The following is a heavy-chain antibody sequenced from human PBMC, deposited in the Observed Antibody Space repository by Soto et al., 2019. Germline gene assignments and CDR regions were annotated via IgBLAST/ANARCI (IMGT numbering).Heavy chain of an antibody. V-gene: IGHV1-2*04. Sequence: GASVKVSCKASGYTFTGYYMHWVRQAPGQGLELMGWINPNSGGTNYAQKFQGWVTMTRDTSISTAYMELSRLRSDDTAVYYCARGCSSTSVYYYYGMDVWGQGTTVTVYS. CDR1: GYTFTGYY. D-gene: IGHD2-2*01. J-gene: IGHJ6*02. CDR3: ARGCSSTSVYYYYGMDV. CDR2: INPNSGGT.